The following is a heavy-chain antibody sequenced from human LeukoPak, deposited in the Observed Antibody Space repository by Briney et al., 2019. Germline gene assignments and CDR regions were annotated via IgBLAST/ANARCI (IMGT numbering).Heavy chain of an antibody. CDR2: MNPNSGNT. CDR3: AGGRYDFWSGYYPFDY. V-gene: IGHV1-8*01. D-gene: IGHD3-3*01. Sequence: ASVKVSCKASGYTFTSYDINWVRQATGQGLEWMGWMNPNSGNTGYAQKFQGRVTMTRNTSISTAYMELSSLRSEDTAVYYCAGGRYDFWSGYYPFDYWGQGTLVTVSS. CDR1: GYTFTSYD. J-gene: IGHJ4*02.